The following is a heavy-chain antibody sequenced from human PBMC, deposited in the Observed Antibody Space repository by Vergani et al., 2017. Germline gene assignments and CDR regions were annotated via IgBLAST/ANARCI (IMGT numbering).Heavy chain of an antibody. CDR2: ISSSSSTI. J-gene: IGHJ4*02. CDR3: AKEGEFLWDY. V-gene: IGHV3-48*01. CDR1: GFTFSSYS. Sequence: EVQLVESGGGLVQPVGSLRLSCAASGFTFSSYSMNWVRQAPGKGLEWVSYISSSSSTIYYADSVKGRFTISRDNAKNSLYLQMNSLRAEDTAVYYCAKEGEFLWDYWGQGTLVTVSS. D-gene: IGHD3-10*01.